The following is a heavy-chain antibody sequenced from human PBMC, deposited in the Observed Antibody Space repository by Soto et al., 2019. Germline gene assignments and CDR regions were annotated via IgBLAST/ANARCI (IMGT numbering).Heavy chain of an antibody. CDR1: GFTFSSYA. Sequence: GGSLRLSCAASGFTFSSYAMSWVRQAPGKGLEWVSAISGSGGSTYYADSVKGRFTISRDNSKNTLYLQMNSLRAEDTAVYYCAKDFWSGYFSYYYMDVWGKGTTVTVSS. CDR2: ISGSGGST. CDR3: AKDFWSGYFSYYYMDV. V-gene: IGHV3-23*01. J-gene: IGHJ6*03. D-gene: IGHD3-3*01.